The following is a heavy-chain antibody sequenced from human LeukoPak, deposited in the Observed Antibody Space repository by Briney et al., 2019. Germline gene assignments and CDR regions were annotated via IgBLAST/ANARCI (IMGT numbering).Heavy chain of an antibody. CDR3: ARGDGYNFFDY. J-gene: IGHJ4*02. CDR1: GFTFSSYT. V-gene: IGHV3-53*01. D-gene: IGHD5-24*01. Sequence: GGSLRLSCAASGFTFSSYTMNWVRQAPGKGLEWVSVFYVGGATYYADSVKGRFTIPRDNSENTLYLQMKSLRAEDTAIYYCARGDGYNFFDYWGQGTLVTVSS. CDR2: FYVGGAT.